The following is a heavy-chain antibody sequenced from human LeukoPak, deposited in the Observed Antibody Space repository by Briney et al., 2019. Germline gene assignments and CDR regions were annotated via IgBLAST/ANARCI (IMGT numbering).Heavy chain of an antibody. J-gene: IGHJ4*02. CDR3: ARDTDITIFGY. V-gene: IGHV3-21*01. D-gene: IGHD3-9*01. CDR2: ISSSSSYI. CDR1: GFTFSSYS. Sequence: GGSLRLSCAASGFTFSSYSMTWVRQAPGKGLEWVSSISSSSSYIYYADSVKGRFTISRDNSKNTLYLQMNSLRAEDTAVYYCARDTDITIFGYWGQGTLVTVSS.